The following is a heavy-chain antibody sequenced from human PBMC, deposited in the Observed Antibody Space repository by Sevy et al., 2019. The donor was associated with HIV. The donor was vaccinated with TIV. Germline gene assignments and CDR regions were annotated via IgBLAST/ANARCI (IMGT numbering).Heavy chain of an antibody. Sequence: SETLSLTCTVSGGSISSGDYYWSWIRHPPGKGLEWIGYIYYSGSTYYNPSLKSRVTISVDTSKNQFSLKLSSVTAADTAVYYCARARITMIVVVIHYYYYGMDVWGQGTTVTVSS. V-gene: IGHV4-30-4*01. CDR3: ARARITMIVVVIHYYYYGMDV. D-gene: IGHD3-22*01. CDR1: GGSISSGDYY. J-gene: IGHJ6*02. CDR2: IYYSGST.